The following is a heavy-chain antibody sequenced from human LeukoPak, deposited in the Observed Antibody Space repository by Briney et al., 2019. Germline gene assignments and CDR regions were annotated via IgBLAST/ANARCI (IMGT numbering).Heavy chain of an antibody. CDR2: INPNSGGT. CDR3: AAHIVGLYYYGSGSANWFDP. CDR1: GYTFTGYY. Sequence: ASVKVSCKASGYTFTGYYMHWVRQAPGQGLEWMGWINPNSGGTNYAQKFQGRVTIPRDTSISTAYMELSRLRSDDTAVYYCAAHIVGLYYYGSGSANWFDPWGQGTLVTVSS. D-gene: IGHD3-10*01. V-gene: IGHV1-2*02. J-gene: IGHJ5*02.